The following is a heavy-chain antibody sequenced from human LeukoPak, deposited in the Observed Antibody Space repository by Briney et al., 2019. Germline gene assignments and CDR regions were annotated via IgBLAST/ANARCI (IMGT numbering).Heavy chain of an antibody. D-gene: IGHD3-9*01. CDR3: AKAGGDILTGYYMGYYYYYMDV. CDR2: ISGSGGST. J-gene: IGHJ6*03. CDR1: GFIFSNFG. V-gene: IGHV3-23*01. Sequence: GGTLRLSCAASGFIFSNFGLSWVRQAPGKGLEWVSAISGSGGSTYYADSVKGRFTISRDNSKNTLYLQMNSLRAEDTAVYYCAKAGGDILTGYYMGYYYYYMDVWGKGTTVTVSS.